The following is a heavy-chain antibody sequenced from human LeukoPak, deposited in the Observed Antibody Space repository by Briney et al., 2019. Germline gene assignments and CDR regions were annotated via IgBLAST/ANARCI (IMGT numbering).Heavy chain of an antibody. CDR1: GYTFTDYF. Sequence: ASVKVSCKASGYTFTDYFIHWVRQAPGQGLEWMGWVNPHSGGRNLAQKFQGRVTMTRGTSSTTAYLELSGLTSDDTAMYYCAKVRDRLSSFYPAAWGQGTLVTVSS. D-gene: IGHD6-13*01. CDR2: VNPHSGGR. CDR3: AKVRDRLSSFYPAA. V-gene: IGHV1-2*02. J-gene: IGHJ4*02.